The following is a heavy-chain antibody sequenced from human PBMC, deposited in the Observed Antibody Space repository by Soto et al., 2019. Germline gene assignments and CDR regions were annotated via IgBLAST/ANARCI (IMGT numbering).Heavy chain of an antibody. CDR3: AKRISGWYEIDY. V-gene: IGHV3-23*01. D-gene: IGHD6-19*01. J-gene: IGHJ4*02. CDR2: ITGGGGST. Sequence: PGGSLRLSCVASGFTFSGYAMTWVRQAPGKGLEWVSAITGGGGSTYYADSVKGRFTISRDNSKNTLYLQMNSPRAEDTAVYYCAKRISGWYEIDYWGQGTLVTVS. CDR1: GFTFSGYA.